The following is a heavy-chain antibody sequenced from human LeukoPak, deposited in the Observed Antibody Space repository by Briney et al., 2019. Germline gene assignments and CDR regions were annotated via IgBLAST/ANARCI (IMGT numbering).Heavy chain of an antibody. Sequence: GGSLRLSCAASGFTFSSYGMHWVRQAPGKGLEWVAVISYDGSNKYYADSVKGRFTISRDNSKNTLYLQTNSLRAEDTAVYYCATERIQLWLYYYFDYWGQGTLVTVSS. J-gene: IGHJ4*02. D-gene: IGHD5-18*01. CDR1: GFTFSSYG. CDR3: ATERIQLWLYYYFDY. V-gene: IGHV3-30*03. CDR2: ISYDGSNK.